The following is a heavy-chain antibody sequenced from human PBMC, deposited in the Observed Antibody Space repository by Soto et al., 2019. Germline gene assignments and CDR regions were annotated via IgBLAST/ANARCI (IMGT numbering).Heavy chain of an antibody. D-gene: IGHD3-10*01. CDR1: GFTFTSSA. V-gene: IGHV1-58*02. CDR3: AAERTIPYYYYGMDV. Sequence: SVKVSCKASGFTFTSSAMQWVRQARGQRLEWIGWIVVGSGNTNYAQKFQERVTITRDMSTSTAYMELSSLRSEDTAVYYCAAERTIPYYYYGMDVWGQGTTVTVSS. CDR2: IVVGSGNT. J-gene: IGHJ6*02.